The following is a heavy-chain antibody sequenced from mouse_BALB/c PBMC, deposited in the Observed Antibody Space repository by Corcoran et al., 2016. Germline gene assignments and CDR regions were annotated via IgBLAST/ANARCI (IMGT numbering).Heavy chain of an antibody. D-gene: IGHD2-1*01. Sequence: EIQLQQTGPELVKPGASVKISCKASGYSFTDYIMLWVKQSHGKGLEWIGNINPYYGSTSYNLKFKGKATLTVDKSSSTAYMQLNSLTSEDSAVYYCARYGNYAMDYWGQGTSVTVSS. CDR2: INPYYGST. CDR3: ARYGNYAMDY. V-gene: IGHV1-39*01. CDR1: GYSFTDYI. J-gene: IGHJ4*01.